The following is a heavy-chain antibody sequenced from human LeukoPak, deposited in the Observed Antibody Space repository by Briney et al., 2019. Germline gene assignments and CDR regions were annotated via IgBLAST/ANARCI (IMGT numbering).Heavy chain of an antibody. V-gene: IGHV4-34*01. J-gene: IGHJ4*02. Sequence: PSETLSLTCAVYGGSFSGYYWSWIRQPPGKGLEWIGEINHSGSTNYNPSLKSRVTISVDTSKNQFSLKLSSVTAADTAVYYCARQNSGYDLGPFAYWGQGILVTVSS. CDR1: GGSFSGYY. CDR2: INHSGST. CDR3: ARQNSGYDLGPFAY. D-gene: IGHD5-12*01.